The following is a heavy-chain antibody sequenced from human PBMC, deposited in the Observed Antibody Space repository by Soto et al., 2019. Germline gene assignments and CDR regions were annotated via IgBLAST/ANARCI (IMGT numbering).Heavy chain of an antibody. CDR3: ARDTARAMVRIYYGMDV. V-gene: IGHV3-33*01. J-gene: IGHJ6*02. CDR2: IWYDGSNK. Sequence: QVQLVESGGGVVQPGRSLRLSCAASGFTFSSYGMHWVRQAPGKGLEWVAVIWYDGSNKYYADSVKGRFTISRDNSKNTLYLQRNSRRAEDAAVSYCARDTARAMVRIYYGMDVWGQGTTVTVSS. D-gene: IGHD3-10*01. CDR1: GFTFSSYG.